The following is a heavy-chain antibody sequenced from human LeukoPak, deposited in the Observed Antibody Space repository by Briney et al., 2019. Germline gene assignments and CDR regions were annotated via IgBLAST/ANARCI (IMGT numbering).Heavy chain of an antibody. CDR3: ARWAGYCSITNCYTAFDF. D-gene: IGHD2-2*02. Sequence: GASVKVSCKASGYTFTSYAISWVRQAPGQGLEWMGGITPIFGTPNYAQKFQGRVTITADESTSTAYMELSGLRSEDTAVYYCARWAGYCSITNCYTAFDFWGQGTLVTVSS. V-gene: IGHV1-69*13. CDR2: ITPIFGTP. J-gene: IGHJ4*02. CDR1: GYTFTSYA.